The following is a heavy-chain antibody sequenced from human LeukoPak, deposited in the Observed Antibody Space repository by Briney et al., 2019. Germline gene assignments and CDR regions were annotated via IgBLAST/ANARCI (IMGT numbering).Heavy chain of an antibody. CDR2: IYYSGST. CDR1: GGSISSYY. V-gene: IGHV4-59*08. Sequence: PETLSLTCTVSGGSISSYYWSWIRQPPGKGLEWIGYIYYSGSTNYNPSLKSRVTISVDTSKNQFSLKLSSVTAADTAVYYCASGRSGYWGHFDYWGQGTLVTVSS. CDR3: ASGRSGYWGHFDY. D-gene: IGHD3-22*01. J-gene: IGHJ4*02.